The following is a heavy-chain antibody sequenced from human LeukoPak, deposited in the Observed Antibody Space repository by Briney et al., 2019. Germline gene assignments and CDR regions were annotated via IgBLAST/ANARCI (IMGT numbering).Heavy chain of an antibody. J-gene: IGHJ6*03. CDR3: ARDRIRARSKYYYYYMDV. CDR2: MDYSGWT. V-gene: IGHV4-59*12. CDR1: GVAISSYY. Sequence: SQTLCLTCTVSGVAISSYYWTWIRQPPGKGLKWIGCMDYSGWTNYNPSLKRPITISVDTSKNQVSLKLSSVTAADTAVYYCARDRIRARSKYYYYYMDVWGKGTTVTISS.